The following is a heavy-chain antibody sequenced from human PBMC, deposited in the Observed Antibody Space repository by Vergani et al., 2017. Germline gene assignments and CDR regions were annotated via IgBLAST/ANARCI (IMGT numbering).Heavy chain of an antibody. CDR3: ARGDSSGYPDY. Sequence: QVQLVESGGGVVQPGRSLRLSCAASGFTFSSYGMHWVRQAPGKGLEWVAVIWYDGSNKFYADSVKGRFTISRDNSKNTLYLQMNSLRAEDTAVYYCARGDSSGYPDYWGQGTLVTVSS. CDR1: GFTFSSYG. CDR2: IWYDGSNK. J-gene: IGHJ4*02. V-gene: IGHV3-33*01. D-gene: IGHD3-22*01.